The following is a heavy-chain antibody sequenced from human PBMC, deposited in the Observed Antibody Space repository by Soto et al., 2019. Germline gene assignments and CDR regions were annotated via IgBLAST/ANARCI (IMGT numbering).Heavy chain of an antibody. V-gene: IGHV1-2*04. Sequence: ASVKVSCKASGYTFTGYYMHWVRQAPGQGLEWMGWINPNSGGTNYAQKFQGWVTMTRDTSISTAYMELSRLRSDDTAVYYCARGREPIYYDSSGYPNHFDYWGQGTLVTVLL. CDR2: INPNSGGT. CDR1: GYTFTGYY. D-gene: IGHD3-22*01. J-gene: IGHJ4*02. CDR3: ARGREPIYYDSSGYPNHFDY.